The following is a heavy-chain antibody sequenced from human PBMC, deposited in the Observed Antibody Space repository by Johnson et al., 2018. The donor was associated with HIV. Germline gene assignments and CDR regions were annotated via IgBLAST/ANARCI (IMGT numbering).Heavy chain of an antibody. V-gene: IGHV3-33*06. D-gene: IGHD1-26*01. CDR1: GFTFSSYG. CDR3: AKEQEWEPGAFDI. Sequence: QVQLVESGGGVVQPGRSLRLSCAASGFTFSSYGMHWVRQAPGKGLEWVAVIWYDGSNKYYADSVKGRFTISRDNSKNTLYLQMNSLRAEDMAVYYCAKEQEWEPGAFDIWGQGTMVTVSS. CDR2: IWYDGSNK. J-gene: IGHJ3*02.